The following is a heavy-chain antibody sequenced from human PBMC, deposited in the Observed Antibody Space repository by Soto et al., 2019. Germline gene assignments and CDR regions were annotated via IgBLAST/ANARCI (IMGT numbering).Heavy chain of an antibody. CDR2: IYYSGST. J-gene: IGHJ4*02. Sequence: SETLSLTCTVSGGSISSYYWSWIRQPPGKGLEWIGYIYYSGSTNYNPSLKSRVTISVDTSKNQFSLKLSSVTAADTAVYYCARHEDRLGLGIGTTYFDYWGQGTLVTVSS. CDR3: ARHEDRLGLGIGTTYFDY. D-gene: IGHD1-1*01. CDR1: GGSISSYY. V-gene: IGHV4-59*08.